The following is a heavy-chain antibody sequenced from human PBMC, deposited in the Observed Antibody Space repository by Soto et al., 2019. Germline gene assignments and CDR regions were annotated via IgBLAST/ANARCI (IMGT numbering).Heavy chain of an antibody. Sequence: EVPLVESGGGLVQPGGSLRLSCAASGFTFSSYEMNWVRQAPGKGLEWVSYISSSGSTIYYADSVKGRFTISRDNAKNSLYLQMNSLRAEDTAVYYCARDPSWSSKRGTRFDYWGQGTLVTVSS. V-gene: IGHV3-48*03. D-gene: IGHD2-2*01. J-gene: IGHJ4*02. CDR3: ARDPSWSSKRGTRFDY. CDR2: ISSSGSTI. CDR1: GFTFSSYE.